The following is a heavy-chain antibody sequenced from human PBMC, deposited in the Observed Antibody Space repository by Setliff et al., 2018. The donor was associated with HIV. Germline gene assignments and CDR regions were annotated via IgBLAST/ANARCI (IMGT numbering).Heavy chain of an antibody. CDR3: ARQITMVRGVYQPYYYYYMDV. D-gene: IGHD3-10*01. Sequence: PSETLSLTCTVSGGSISSYYWSWIRQPPGKGLEWIGYIYYSGSTNYNPSLKSRVTISVDTSKNQFSLKLSSVTAADTAVYYCARQITMVRGVYQPYYYYYMDVWGKGTTVTGSS. CDR2: IYYSGST. V-gene: IGHV4-59*08. J-gene: IGHJ6*03. CDR1: GGSISSYY.